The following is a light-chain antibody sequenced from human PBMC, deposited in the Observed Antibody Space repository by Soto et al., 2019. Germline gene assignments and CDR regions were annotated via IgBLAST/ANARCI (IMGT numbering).Light chain of an antibody. V-gene: IGKV1-27*01. CDR3: QKYDGVPWT. J-gene: IGKJ1*01. CDR1: QGISNS. Sequence: DIQMTQSPASLSASVGDRVTITCRSSQGISNSLAWYQLKPGKGPKLLIYGASNLHSGVSPRFSGSGSGTYFTLTISSLQPEDVAIYYCQKYDGVPWTFGQGTKVEI. CDR2: GAS.